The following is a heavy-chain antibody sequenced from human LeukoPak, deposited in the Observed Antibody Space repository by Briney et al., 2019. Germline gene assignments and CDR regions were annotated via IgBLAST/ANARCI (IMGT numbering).Heavy chain of an antibody. CDR2: ISGSGGST. D-gene: IGHD3-22*01. CDR3: AKPGLYYYDSSGYFDY. J-gene: IGHJ4*02. V-gene: IGHV3-23*01. CDR1: GFTFSSYG. Sequence: GGSLRLSCAASGFTFSSYGMSWVRQAPGKGLEWVTAISGSGGSTYYADSVKGRFTISRDNSKNTLYLQMNSLRAEDTAVYYCAKPGLYYYDSSGYFDYWGQGTLVTVSS.